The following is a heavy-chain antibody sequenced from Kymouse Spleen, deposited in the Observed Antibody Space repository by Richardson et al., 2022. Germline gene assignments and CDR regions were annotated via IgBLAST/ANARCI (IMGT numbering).Heavy chain of an antibody. CDR2: IYPGDSDT. Sequence: EVQLVQSGAEVKKPGESLKISCKGSGYSFTSYWIGWVRQMPGKGLEWMGIIYPGDSDTRYSPSFQGQVTISADKSISTAYLQWSSLKASDTAMYYCARYSSSSGGYYYYYYGMDVWGQGTTVTVSS. CDR3: ARYSSSSGGYYYYYYGMDV. J-gene: IGHJ6*02. V-gene: IGHV5-51*01. CDR1: GYSFTSYW. D-gene: IGHD6-6*01.